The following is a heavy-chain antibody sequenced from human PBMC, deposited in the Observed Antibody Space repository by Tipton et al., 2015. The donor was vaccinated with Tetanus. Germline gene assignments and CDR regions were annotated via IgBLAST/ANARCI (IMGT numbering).Heavy chain of an antibody. V-gene: IGHV3-7*01. CDR3: ARDRGEDWTNFYYMDV. J-gene: IGHJ6*03. CDR1: GLTFSDYW. Sequence: SLRLSCAVSGLTFSDYWVSWMSWVRQAPGKGLEWVATIKLDGSEQYYVDSVRGRFTISKDEAKNSLYLQMSSLRVGDTAVYYCARDRGEDWTNFYYMDVWGKGVTVTVSS. CDR2: IKLDGSEQ. D-gene: IGHD3/OR15-3a*01.